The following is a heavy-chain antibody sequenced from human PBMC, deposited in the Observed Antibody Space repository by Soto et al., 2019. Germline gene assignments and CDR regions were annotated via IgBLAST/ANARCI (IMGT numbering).Heavy chain of an antibody. Sequence: SVPGSCNGSGLSFPISPLRLGRQAKGQRLEGIGWIVVGSGNTNYAKKFQERVTITRDMSTSTAYMELSSLRSEDTAVYYCAAGEPRITMVRGVIEYYHGMDVWGQGPTVTVSS. D-gene: IGHD3-10*01. CDR1: GLSFPISP. V-gene: IGHV1-58*01. CDR2: IVVGSGNT. J-gene: IGHJ6*02. CDR3: AAGEPRITMVRGVIEYYHGMDV.